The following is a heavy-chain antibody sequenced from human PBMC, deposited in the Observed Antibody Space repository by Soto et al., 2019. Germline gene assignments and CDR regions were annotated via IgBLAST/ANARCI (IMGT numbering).Heavy chain of an antibody. CDR3: ARSGADIVIVADYYGMDV. CDR1: GYSFTSYR. V-gene: IGHV5-51*01. D-gene: IGHD3-22*01. J-gene: IGHJ6*02. CDR2: IYPGDSET. Sequence: GESLKISCKGSGYSFTSYRIDWVRQTPGKGLEWMGSIYPGDSETRYSPSFQGQVTISADKSISTAYLQWSSLKASDTAMYYCARSGADIVIVADYYGMDVWGQGTVVTVSS.